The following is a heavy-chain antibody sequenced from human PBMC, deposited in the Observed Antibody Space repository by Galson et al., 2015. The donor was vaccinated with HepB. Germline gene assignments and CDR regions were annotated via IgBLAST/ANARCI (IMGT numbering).Heavy chain of an antibody. J-gene: IGHJ4*02. V-gene: IGHV1-69*04. CDR1: GGTFSSYT. CDR3: ARDQSGSYGLVSV. D-gene: IGHD1-26*01. Sequence: SVKVSCKASGGTFSSYTISWVRQAPGQGLEWMGRIIPILGIANYAQKFQGRVTITADKSTSTAYMELSSLRSEDTAVYYCARDQSGSYGLVSVWGQGTLVTVSS. CDR2: IIPILGIA.